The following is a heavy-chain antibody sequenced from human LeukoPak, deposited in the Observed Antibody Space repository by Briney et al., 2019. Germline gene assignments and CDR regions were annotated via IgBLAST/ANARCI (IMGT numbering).Heavy chain of an antibody. J-gene: IGHJ4*02. V-gene: IGHV1-18*01. D-gene: IGHD3-3*01. CDR3: ARRRYDFWSGYPPIYFDY. CDR2: INTYNGNT. CDR1: GYTFTSYG. Sequence: ASVKVSCKASGYTFTSYGISWVRQAPGQGLEWMGWINTYNGNTNYAQELQGRVTMITDTSTSTAYMELRSLRSDDTAVYYCARRRYDFWSGYPPIYFDYWGQGTLVTVSS.